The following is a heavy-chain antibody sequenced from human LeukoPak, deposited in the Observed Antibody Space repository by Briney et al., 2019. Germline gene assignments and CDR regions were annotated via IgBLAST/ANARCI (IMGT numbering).Heavy chain of an antibody. V-gene: IGHV3-7*01. Sequence: GGSLRLSCAASGFTFSSYWMSWVRQAPGKGLEWVANIKQDGGEKYYVDSVEGRFTISRDNAKNSLYLQMNSLRAEDTAVYYCARDDITIFGVVITENYGMDVWGQGTTVTVSS. CDR3: ARDDITIFGVVITENYGMDV. CDR2: IKQDGGEK. CDR1: GFTFSSYW. J-gene: IGHJ6*02. D-gene: IGHD3-3*01.